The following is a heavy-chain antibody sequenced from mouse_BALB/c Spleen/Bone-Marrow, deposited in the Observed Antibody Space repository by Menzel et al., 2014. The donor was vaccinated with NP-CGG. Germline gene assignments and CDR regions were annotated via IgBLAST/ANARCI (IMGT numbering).Heavy chain of an antibody. CDR2: IWAGGST. V-gene: IGHV2-9*02. Sequence: VKLVESGPGLVAPSQSLSITCTVSGFSLTSYGVHWVRQPPGKGLEWLGVIWAGGSTNYNSALMSRLSISKDNSKSQVFLKMSSLQTDDTAMYYCARDRGGSYWGQGTLVTVSA. CDR1: GFSLTSYG. CDR3: ARDRGGSY. J-gene: IGHJ3*01.